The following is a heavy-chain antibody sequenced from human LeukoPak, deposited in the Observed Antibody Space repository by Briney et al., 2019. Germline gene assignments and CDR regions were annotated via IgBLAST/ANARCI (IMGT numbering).Heavy chain of an antibody. Sequence: SGTLSQTCGGCGGSIDGTNYGSWVRQAPGKGLEWIGEIAHDGTRNYNPSLRSRVAMSFDRANNYFSLSLTAVTAADTALYYCTRENRRICHFELWGQGVMVTVSS. CDR1: GGSIDGTNY. CDR3: TRENRRICHFEL. J-gene: IGHJ4*02. V-gene: IGHV4-4*02. CDR2: IAHDGTR. D-gene: IGHD2/OR15-2a*01.